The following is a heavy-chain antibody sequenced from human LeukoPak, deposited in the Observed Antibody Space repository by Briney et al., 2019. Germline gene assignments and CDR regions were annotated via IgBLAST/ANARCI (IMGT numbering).Heavy chain of an antibody. V-gene: IGHV4-30-2*01. CDR2: IYHSGST. J-gene: IGHJ5*02. Sequence: SETLSLTCTVSGGSVSSGSYYWSWIRQPPGKGLEWIGYIYHSGSTYYNPSLKSRVTISVDRSKNQFSLKLSSVTAADTAVYYCARGITIFGVVSWYNWFDPWGQGTLVTVSS. CDR1: GGSVSSGSYY. D-gene: IGHD3-3*01. CDR3: ARGITIFGVVSWYNWFDP.